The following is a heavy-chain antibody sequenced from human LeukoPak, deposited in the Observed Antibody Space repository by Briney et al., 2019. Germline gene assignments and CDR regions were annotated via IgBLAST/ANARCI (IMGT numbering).Heavy chain of an antibody. Sequence: SVKVSCKASGGTFSSYAISWVRQAPGQGLEWMGGIIPIFGTANYAQKFQGRVTITADKSTSTAYMELSSLRSEDTAVYYCARGYYYDSSGYYVFGPFDYWGQGTLVTVSS. CDR1: GGTFSSYA. CDR2: IIPIFGTA. D-gene: IGHD3-22*01. CDR3: ARGYYYDSSGYYVFGPFDY. V-gene: IGHV1-69*06. J-gene: IGHJ4*02.